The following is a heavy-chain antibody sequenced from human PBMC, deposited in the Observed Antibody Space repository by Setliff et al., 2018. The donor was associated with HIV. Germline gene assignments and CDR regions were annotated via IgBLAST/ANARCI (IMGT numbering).Heavy chain of an antibody. CDR1: GSSISTAYY. J-gene: IGHJ3*02. D-gene: IGHD1-26*01. CDR3: ARGAEAFDI. Sequence: SETLSLTCDVSGSSISTAYYWGWIRQPPGKGLEWTGSIFHTGNTYYNPSLKSRVSISVDTSKNQISLNLNSVTAADTAVYYCARGAEAFDIWGQGTLVTVSS. V-gene: IGHV4-38-2*01. CDR2: IFHTGNT.